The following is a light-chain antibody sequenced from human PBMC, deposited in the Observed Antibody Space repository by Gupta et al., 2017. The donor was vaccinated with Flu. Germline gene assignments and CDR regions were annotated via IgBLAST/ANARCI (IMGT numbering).Light chain of an antibody. CDR1: QSVSNNY. J-gene: IGKJ1*01. CDR3: QQYGSSVWA. CDR2: GAS. V-gene: IGKV3-20*01. Sequence: QSVSNNYLAWYQQKPGQAPRLLIYGASSRATGIPDRFSGSGSGTDFTLTISRLEPEDFAVYYCQQYGSSVWAFGQGTKVEIK.